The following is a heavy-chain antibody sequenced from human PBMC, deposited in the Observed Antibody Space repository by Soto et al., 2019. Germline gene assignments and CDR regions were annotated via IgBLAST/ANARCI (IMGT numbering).Heavy chain of an antibody. D-gene: IGHD6-6*01. J-gene: IGHJ4*02. CDR3: ARVATSGMHFYFDS. CDR1: SGSISNNNYY. CDR2: IYYSGST. V-gene: IGHV4-30-4*01. Sequence: QVQLQESGPRLVKPSQTFSLSCTVSSGSISNNNYYWSWIRQHPGKDLEWMGYIYYSGSTFYNPSLESRLTISVDTSKNQFSLNLNSVTAADTAVYFCARVATSGMHFYFDSWGQGTLVTVSS.